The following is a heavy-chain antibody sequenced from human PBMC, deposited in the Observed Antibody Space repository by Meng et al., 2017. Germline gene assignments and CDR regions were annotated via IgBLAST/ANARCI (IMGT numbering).Heavy chain of an antibody. CDR2: IYSGGST. Sequence: GESLKISCAASGFTVSSNYMSWVRQAPGKGLEWVSVIYSGGSTYYADSVKGRFTIPRDNSKKTLYLQMNSLRAEDTAVYYCAREGYYYDSSGYYAPSDYWGQGTLVTVSS. CDR1: GFTVSSNY. V-gene: IGHV3-66*02. D-gene: IGHD3-22*01. CDR3: AREGYYYDSSGYYAPSDY. J-gene: IGHJ4*02.